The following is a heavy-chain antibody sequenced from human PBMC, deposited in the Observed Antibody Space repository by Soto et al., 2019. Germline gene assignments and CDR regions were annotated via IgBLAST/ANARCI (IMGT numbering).Heavy chain of an antibody. Sequence: ASVKVSCKASGYTFSNYGIHWVRQAPGQRLEWMGWINAGNGNTKYSQKFQDRVTITRDTSATTAYMELSNLGSEDTAVFYCARSGYSSGWYHWYFDLWGRGTLVTVSS. CDR3: ARSGYSSGWYHWYFDL. CDR1: GYTFSNYG. J-gene: IGHJ2*01. V-gene: IGHV1-3*01. D-gene: IGHD6-19*01. CDR2: INAGNGNT.